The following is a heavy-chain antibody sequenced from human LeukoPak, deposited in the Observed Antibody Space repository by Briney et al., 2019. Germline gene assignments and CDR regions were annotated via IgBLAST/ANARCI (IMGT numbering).Heavy chain of an antibody. CDR2: IQSKTDGGTT. CDR3: TTDLNARGNYYDSSGYVSTIDY. J-gene: IGHJ4*02. D-gene: IGHD3-22*01. Sequence: GGSLRLSCAVSGFTFSNAWMSWVRQAPGKGLEWVGRIQSKTDGGTTDYAAPVKGRFTISRDDSKNTLYLQMNSLKTEDSAVYYCTTDLNARGNYYDSSGYVSTIDYWGQGTLVTVSS. CDR1: GFTFSNAW. V-gene: IGHV3-15*01.